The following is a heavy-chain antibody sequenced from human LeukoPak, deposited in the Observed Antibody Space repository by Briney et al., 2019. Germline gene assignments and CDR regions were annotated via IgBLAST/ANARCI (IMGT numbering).Heavy chain of an antibody. CDR1: GGSITGSRYY. J-gene: IGHJ4*02. CDR3: ARQISYDYSVYNY. D-gene: IGHD3-22*01. Sequence: SETLSLTCSVSGGSITGSRYYWAWIRQPPGKGLEWIGNIYYSGSTYYNPSLKSRVTISVDTSKNQFPLKLTSVTAADTAVYYCARQISYDYSVYNYWGQGTLVTVSS. V-gene: IGHV4-39*06. CDR2: IYYSGST.